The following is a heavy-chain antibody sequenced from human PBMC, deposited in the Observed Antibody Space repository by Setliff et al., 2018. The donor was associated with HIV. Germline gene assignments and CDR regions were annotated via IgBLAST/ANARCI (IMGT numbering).Heavy chain of an antibody. D-gene: IGHD6-6*01. CDR2: FIPMFGIT. CDR1: GGTLSTSA. CDR3: ARQKASEYSSSFWFDP. V-gene: IGHV1-69*13. J-gene: IGHJ5*02. Sequence: SVKVSCKASGGTLSTSAIGWLRQAPGQGLEWMGGFIPMFGITQYAPKFQGSVTITADESASTVYMELNSLRSEDTAVYYCARQKASEYSSSFWFDPWGQGTLVTVSS.